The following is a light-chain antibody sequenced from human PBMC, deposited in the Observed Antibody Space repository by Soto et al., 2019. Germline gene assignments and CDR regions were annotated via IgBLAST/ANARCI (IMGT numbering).Light chain of an antibody. V-gene: IGLV2-14*01. J-gene: IGLJ1*01. CDR3: SSYTSDSSDV. CDR2: AVS. Sequence: QSVLTQPASVSGTPGQSITISCTGTSSDVGLYDYVSWYQQHPGKAPQLMIYAVSNRPSGVSNRFSASKSGNSASLFISGRQAEDEADYYCSSYTSDSSDVFGSGTKVTVL. CDR1: SSDVGLYDY.